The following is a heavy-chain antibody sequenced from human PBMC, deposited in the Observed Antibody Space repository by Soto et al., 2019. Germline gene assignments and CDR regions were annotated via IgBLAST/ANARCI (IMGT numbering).Heavy chain of an antibody. CDR3: AKDSGPWYRSEHDGLRDSPDY. J-gene: IGHJ4*02. CDR2: ISGSGGST. V-gene: IGHV3-23*01. D-gene: IGHD3-16*02. CDR1: GFTFSSYA. Sequence: GGSLRLSCAASGFTFSSYAMSWVRQAPGKGLEWVSAISGSGGSTYYADSVKGRFTISRDNSKNTLYLQMNSLRAEDTAVYYCAKDSGPWYRSEHDGLRDSPDYWGQGTLVTVSS.